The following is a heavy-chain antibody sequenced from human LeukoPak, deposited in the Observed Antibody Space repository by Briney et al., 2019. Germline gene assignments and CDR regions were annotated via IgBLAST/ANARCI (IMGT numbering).Heavy chain of an antibody. Sequence: SETLSLTCTVSGGSISSYYWSWIRQPPGKGLEWIGYIYYSGSTNYNPSLKSRVTISVDTSKNQFSLELSSVTAADTAVYYCARDSRLYYDYVWGSYTDAFDIWGQGTMVTVSS. CDR2: IYYSGST. CDR1: GGSISSYY. V-gene: IGHV4-59*01. CDR3: ARDSRLYYDYVWGSYTDAFDI. D-gene: IGHD3-16*01. J-gene: IGHJ3*02.